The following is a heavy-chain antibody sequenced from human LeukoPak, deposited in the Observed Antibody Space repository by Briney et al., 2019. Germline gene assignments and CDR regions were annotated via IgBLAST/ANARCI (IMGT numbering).Heavy chain of an antibody. CDR2: INPNSGGT. J-gene: IGHJ4*02. V-gene: IGHV1-2*02. CDR1: GGTFSSYA. CDR3: ARGQRGYSGYDYGD. Sequence: ASVKVSCKASGGTFSSYAISWVRQAPGQGLEWMGWINPNSGGTNYAQKFQGRVTMTRDTSISAAYMELSRLRSDDTAVYYCARGQRGYSGYDYGDWGQGTLVTVSS. D-gene: IGHD5-12*01.